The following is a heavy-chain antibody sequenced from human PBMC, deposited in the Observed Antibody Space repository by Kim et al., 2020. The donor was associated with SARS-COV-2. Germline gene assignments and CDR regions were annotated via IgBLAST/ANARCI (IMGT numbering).Heavy chain of an antibody. J-gene: IGHJ4*02. Sequence: GPGLECMGWINPNTGNPTYAQGFTGRFVFSLDTSVSTAYLQISSLKAEDTAVYYCARGKSSGGILTGYYWGQGTLVTVSS. CDR3: ARGKSSGGILTGYY. D-gene: IGHD3-9*01. V-gene: IGHV7-4-1*02. CDR2: INPNTGNP.